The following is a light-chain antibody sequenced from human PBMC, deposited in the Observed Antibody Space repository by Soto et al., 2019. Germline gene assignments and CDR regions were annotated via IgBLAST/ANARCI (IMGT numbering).Light chain of an antibody. CDR1: QGISRY. J-gene: IGKJ4*01. Sequence: IKLTQSPSSLSASVGDSVTITFRASQGISRYLSWYQQKPGRAPKLLISAASTLQTGVPARFSGSGSGTDFTLSITSLQPEDFATYYCQQLNTYPLTFGGGTKVDIK. CDR2: AAS. CDR3: QQLNTYPLT. V-gene: IGKV1-9*01.